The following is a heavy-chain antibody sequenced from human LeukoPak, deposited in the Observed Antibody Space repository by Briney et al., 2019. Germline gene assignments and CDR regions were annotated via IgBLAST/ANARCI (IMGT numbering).Heavy chain of an antibody. CDR1: GFTFSSYG. V-gene: IGHV3-33*01. CDR3: ARDGFLNAFDI. J-gene: IGHJ3*02. CDR2: IWYDGSNK. Sequence: PGGSLRLSCAASGFTFSSYGMHWVRQAPGKGLEWVAVIWYDGSNKYYADSVKGRFTISRDNSKNTLYLQMNSLRAEDTAVHYCARDGFLNAFDIWGQGTMVTVSS. D-gene: IGHD5-12*01.